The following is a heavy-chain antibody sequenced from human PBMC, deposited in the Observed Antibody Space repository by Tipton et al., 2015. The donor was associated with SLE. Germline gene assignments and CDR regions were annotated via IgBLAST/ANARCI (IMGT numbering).Heavy chain of an antibody. CDR2: INHSGST. D-gene: IGHD3-10*01. CDR3: ARGGAVYYYYYYMDV. CDR1: GGSFSDYY. Sequence: TLSLTCAVYGGSFSDYYWSWIRQPPGKGLEWIGEINHSGSTNYNPSLKSRVTISVDTSKNQFSLKLSSVTAADTAVYYCARGGAVYYYYYYMDVWGKGTPVTVSS. V-gene: IGHV4-34*01. J-gene: IGHJ6*03.